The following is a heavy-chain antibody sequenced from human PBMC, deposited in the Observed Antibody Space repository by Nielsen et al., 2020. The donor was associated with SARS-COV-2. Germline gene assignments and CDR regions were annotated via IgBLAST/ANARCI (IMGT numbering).Heavy chain of an antibody. CDR2: INHSGST. V-gene: IGHV4-34*01. CDR3: ARGRSFGELLSTWFDP. D-gene: IGHD3-10*01. Sequence: SETLSLTCAVYGGSFSGYYWSWIRQPPGKGLEWIGEINHSGSTNYNPSLKSRVTISVDTSKNQFSLKLSSVTAADTAVYYCARGRSFGELLSTWFDPWGREPWSPSPQ. J-gene: IGHJ5*02. CDR1: GGSFSGYY.